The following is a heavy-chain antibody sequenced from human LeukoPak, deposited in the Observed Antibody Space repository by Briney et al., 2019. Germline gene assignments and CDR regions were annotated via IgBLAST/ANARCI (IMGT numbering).Heavy chain of an antibody. J-gene: IGHJ4*02. D-gene: IGHD6-13*01. CDR3: ARDPIGSRWPYYFDY. V-gene: IGHV1-3*01. CDR1: GYTFTTYA. CDR2: INAGNGNT. Sequence: ASVKVSCKASGYTFTTYAMHWVRQAPGQRLEWMGWINAGNGNTKYSQKFQARVTITRDTSASTAYMELSSLRSEDTAVFYCARDPIGSRWPYYFDYWGQGTLVTVSS.